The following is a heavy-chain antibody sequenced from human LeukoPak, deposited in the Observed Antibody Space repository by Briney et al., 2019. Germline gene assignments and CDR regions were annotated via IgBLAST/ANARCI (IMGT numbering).Heavy chain of an antibody. CDR2: ISADNGNT. D-gene: IGHD3-9*01. Sequence: ASVKVSCKASGYTFTNYGINWVRQAPGQGLEWMGWISADNGNTKYAQKLQGRVTMTTDTSTYTAYVDLRSLRSDDTAVYYCARDFGTQSVFRFFDPLLWGQGTLVTVSS. V-gene: IGHV1-18*01. CDR1: GYTFTNYG. CDR3: ARDFGTQSVFRFFDPLL. J-gene: IGHJ4*02.